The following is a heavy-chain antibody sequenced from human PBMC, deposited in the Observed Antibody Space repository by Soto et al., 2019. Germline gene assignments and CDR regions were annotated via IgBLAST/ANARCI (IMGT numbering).Heavy chain of an antibody. Sequence: ASVKVSCKTSGYTFTSYLISWLRQAPGQGLEWMGWISGYNGNINYAQKVQGRVSMTTDTSTSTAYMELRSLRSDDSAVYYCARVGIGIYYYAGMDVWGQGTTVTVS. CDR2: ISGYNGNI. CDR1: GYTFTSYL. V-gene: IGHV1-18*01. J-gene: IGHJ6*02. D-gene: IGHD2-21*01. CDR3: ARVGIGIYYYAGMDV.